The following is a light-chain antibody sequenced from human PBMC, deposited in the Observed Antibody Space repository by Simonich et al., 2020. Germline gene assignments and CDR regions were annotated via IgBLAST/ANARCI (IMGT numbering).Light chain of an antibody. J-gene: IGLJ7*01. V-gene: IGLV3-21*01. CDR1: NIGSKS. CDR2: DDS. Sequence: SYVLTQPPSVSVAPGKTARITCGGNNIGSKSVHWYQQKPGQAPVLVVYDDSDRPVGIPERFSGSKSGTSASLAITGLQAEDEADYYCQSYDSSLSGAVFGGGTQLTVL. CDR3: QSYDSSLSGAV.